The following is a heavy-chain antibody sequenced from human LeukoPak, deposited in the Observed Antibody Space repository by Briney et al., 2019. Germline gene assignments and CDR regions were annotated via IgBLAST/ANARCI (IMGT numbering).Heavy chain of an antibody. CDR1: GGSISSYY. V-gene: IGHV4-4*07. CDR3: ARGDTVATGLYDY. J-gene: IGHJ4*02. CDR2: IYTTGGT. D-gene: IGHD5-12*01. Sequence: SETLSLTCTVSGGSISSYYWSWIRHPAGKGLEWIGRIYTTGGTNYNPSLKSRVTISIDKSKNQFSLKLSSVTAADTAVYYCARGDTVATGLYDYWGQGTLVTVSS.